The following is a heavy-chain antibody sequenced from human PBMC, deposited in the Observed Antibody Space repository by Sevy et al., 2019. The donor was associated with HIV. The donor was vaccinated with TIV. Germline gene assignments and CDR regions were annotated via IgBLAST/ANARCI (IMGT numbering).Heavy chain of an antibody. J-gene: IGHJ4*02. V-gene: IGHV3-30*18. CDR3: AKTYADTTMDLYYYDS. CDR1: GLTFSTYG. Sequence: GGSLRLSCAASGLTFSTYGMHWVRQAPGKGLEWVAHISGDGSNTYYAGSVTGRFTISRENSKNTLYLQMNSLRADDTAMYYCAKTYADTTMDLYYYDSWGQGTLVTVSS. D-gene: IGHD5-18*01. CDR2: ISGDGSNT.